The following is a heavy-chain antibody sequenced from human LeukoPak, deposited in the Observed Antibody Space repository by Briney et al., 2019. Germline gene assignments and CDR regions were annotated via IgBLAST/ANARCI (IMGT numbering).Heavy chain of an antibody. V-gene: IGHV4-39*07. CDR3: ARDRYDILTGYHSDWFDP. Sequence: SETLSLTCTVSGGSISSSSYYWGWIRQPPGKGLEGIGSIYYSGSTYYNPSLKSRVTISVDRSKNQFSLKLSSVTAADTAVYYCARDRYDILTGYHSDWFDPWGQGTLVTVSS. CDR2: IYYSGST. D-gene: IGHD3-9*01. CDR1: GGSISSSSYY. J-gene: IGHJ5*02.